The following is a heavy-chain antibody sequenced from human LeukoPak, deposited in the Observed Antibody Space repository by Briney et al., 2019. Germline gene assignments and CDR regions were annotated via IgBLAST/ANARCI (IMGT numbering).Heavy chain of an antibody. V-gene: IGHV5-51*01. Sequence: GESLKISCEGSGYSFTSHWIGWVRQMPGKGLEWMGVIYPGDSRTRYRPSLQGQVTISADKSINTAYLKWSSLKTSDTAIYYCACRMLTSPWFEPWGQGTLVTVSS. J-gene: IGHJ5*02. D-gene: IGHD2-2*01. CDR3: ACRMLTSPWFEP. CDR1: GYSFTSHW. CDR2: IYPGDSRT.